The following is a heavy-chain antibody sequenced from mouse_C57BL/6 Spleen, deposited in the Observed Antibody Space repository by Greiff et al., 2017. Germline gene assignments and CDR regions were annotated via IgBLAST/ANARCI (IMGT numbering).Heavy chain of an antibody. Sequence: QVQLQQSGAELARPGASVKLSCKASGYTFTSYGISWVKQRTGQGLEWIGEIYPRSGNTYYNEKFKGKATLTADKSSSTAYMEIRSLTSAFSAVYVCARDYYGSSYAEYFDVWGTGTTVTVSS. CDR1: GYTFTSYG. D-gene: IGHD1-1*01. CDR3: ARDYYGSSYAEYFDV. CDR2: IYPRSGNT. V-gene: IGHV1-81*01. J-gene: IGHJ1*03.